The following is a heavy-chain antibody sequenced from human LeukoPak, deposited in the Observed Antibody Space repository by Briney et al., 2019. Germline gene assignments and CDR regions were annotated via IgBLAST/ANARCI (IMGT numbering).Heavy chain of an antibody. CDR3: ARHNSASELYWWFDP. V-gene: IGHV1-46*04. Sequence: ASVKVSCKALGHTITSYYMHWVRQVAGQGLEWMGLINPSGSGTSYAQRLQGRVTMTRDTYMSTVYMELGRLRSEETAVHYCARHNSASELYWWFDPWGQGTLVTVSS. J-gene: IGHJ5*02. CDR1: GHTITSYY. D-gene: IGHD2-8*02. CDR2: INPSGSGT.